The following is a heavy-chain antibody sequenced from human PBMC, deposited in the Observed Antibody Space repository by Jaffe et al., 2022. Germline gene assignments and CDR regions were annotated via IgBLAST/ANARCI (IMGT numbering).Heavy chain of an antibody. D-gene: IGHD5-12*01. CDR1: GYTFTGYY. CDR2: INPNSGGT. Sequence: QVQLVQSGAEVKKPGASVKVSCKASGYTFTGYYMHWVRQAPGQGLEWMGRINPNSGGTNYAQKFQGRVTMTRDTSISTAYMELSRLRSDDTAVYYCARGGRLVATISRDNWFDPWGQGTLVTVSS. J-gene: IGHJ5*02. CDR3: ARGGRLVATISRDNWFDP. V-gene: IGHV1-2*06.